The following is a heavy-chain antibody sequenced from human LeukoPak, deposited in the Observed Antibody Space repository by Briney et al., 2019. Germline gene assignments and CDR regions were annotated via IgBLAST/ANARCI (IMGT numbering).Heavy chain of an antibody. CDR2: SNK. D-gene: IGHD5-24*01. CDR3: ARGTSTVEMATIRISYYFDY. V-gene: IGHV3-30*03. Sequence: SNKYYADSVKGRFTISRDNSKNTLYLQMNSLRAEDTAVYYCARGTSTVEMATIRISYYFDYWGQGTLVTVSS. J-gene: IGHJ4*02.